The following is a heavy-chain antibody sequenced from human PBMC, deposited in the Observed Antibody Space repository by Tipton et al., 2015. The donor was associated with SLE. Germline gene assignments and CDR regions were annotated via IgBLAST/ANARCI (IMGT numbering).Heavy chain of an antibody. CDR3: ARLYGSGSYSDAFDI. D-gene: IGHD1-26*01. CDR2: IYTSGST. J-gene: IGHJ3*02. V-gene: IGHV4-4*08. CDR1: GGSISSYY. Sequence: TLSLTCTASGGSISSYYWSWIRQPPGKGLEWIGYIYTSGSTNYNPSLKSRVTISVDTSKNQFSLKLSSVTAADTAVYYCARLYGSGSYSDAFDIWGQGTMVTVSS.